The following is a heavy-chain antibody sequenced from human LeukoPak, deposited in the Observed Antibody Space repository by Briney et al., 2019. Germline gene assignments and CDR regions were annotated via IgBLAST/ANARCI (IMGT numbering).Heavy chain of an antibody. CDR3: AKDRGSGYHYFDY. Sequence: GGSLRLSCPVSGFTFSSYAMSWVRQAPGRGLEWVSVISTSGESAYYADSVKGRFTISRDNSKNTLYLQMNSLRAEDTAVYYCAKDRGSGYHYFDYWGQGTLVTVSS. J-gene: IGHJ4*02. CDR2: ISTSGESA. V-gene: IGHV3-23*01. CDR1: GFTFSSYA. D-gene: IGHD3-22*01.